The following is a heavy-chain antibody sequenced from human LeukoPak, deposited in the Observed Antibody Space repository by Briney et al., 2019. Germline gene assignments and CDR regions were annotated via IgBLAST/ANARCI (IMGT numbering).Heavy chain of an antibody. V-gene: IGHV4-38-2*02. CDR3: ARGAGIAVAGTRIDY. CDR2: IYYSGST. D-gene: IGHD6-19*01. Sequence: SETLSLTCTVSGFSISSGYYWGWIRQPPGKGLEWIGSIYYSGSTYYNPSLKSRVTISVDTSKNQFSLKLSSVTAADTAVYYCARGAGIAVAGTRIDYWGQGTLVTVSS. CDR1: GFSISSGYY. J-gene: IGHJ4*02.